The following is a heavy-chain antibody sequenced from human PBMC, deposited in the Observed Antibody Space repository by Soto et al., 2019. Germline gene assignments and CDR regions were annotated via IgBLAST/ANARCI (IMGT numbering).Heavy chain of an antibody. CDR2: ISYDGSNK. V-gene: IGHV3-30*04. J-gene: IGHJ4*02. CDR3: ARGGWLQSFDY. Sequence: PGGSLRLSCAASGFTFSSYAMHWVRQAPGKGLEWVAVISYDGSNKYYADSVKGRFTISRDNAKNTLYLQMNSLRAEDTAVYYCARGGWLQSFDYWGQGIVVTVSS. CDR1: GFTFSSYA. D-gene: IGHD4-4*01.